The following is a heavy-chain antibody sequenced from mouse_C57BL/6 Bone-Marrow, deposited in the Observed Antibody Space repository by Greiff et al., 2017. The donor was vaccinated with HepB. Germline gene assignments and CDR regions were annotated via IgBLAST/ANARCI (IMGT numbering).Heavy chain of an antibody. D-gene: IGHD2-3*01. J-gene: IGHJ1*03. V-gene: IGHV1-81*01. CDR3: ARLGDGYYSHWYFDV. CDR2: IYPRSGNT. Sequence: LQQSGAELARPGASVKLSCKASGYTFTSYGLSWVKQRTGQGLEWIGEIYPRSGNTYYNEKFKGKATLTADKSSSTAYMELRSLTSEDSAVYFCARLGDGYYSHWYFDVWGTGTTVTVSS. CDR1: GYTFTSYG.